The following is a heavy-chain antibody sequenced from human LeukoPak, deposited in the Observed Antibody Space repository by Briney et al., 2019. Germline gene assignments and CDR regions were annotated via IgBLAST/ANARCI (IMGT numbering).Heavy chain of an antibody. CDR2: IVVGSGNT. V-gene: IGHV1-58*02. CDR3: AAGAHDSSGYYYFDY. D-gene: IGHD3-22*01. CDR1: GYTFTGYY. Sequence: SVKVSCKASGYTFTGYYMHWVRQARGQRLEWIGWIVVGSGNTNYAQKFQERVTITRDMSTSTAYMELSSLRSEDTAVYYCAAGAHDSSGYYYFDYWGQGTLVTVSS. J-gene: IGHJ4*02.